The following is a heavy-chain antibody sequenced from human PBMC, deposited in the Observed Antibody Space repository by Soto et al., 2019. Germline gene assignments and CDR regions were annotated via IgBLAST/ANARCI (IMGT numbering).Heavy chain of an antibody. D-gene: IGHD2-2*01. CDR3: ESASVVPAAHDTYYYYYGMDV. V-gene: IGHV4-31*03. Sequence: ASETLSLTCTVSGGSISSGGYYWSWIRQHPGKGLEWIGYIYYSGSTYYNPSLKSRVTISVDTSKNQFSLKLSSVTAADTAVYYCESASVVPAAHDTYYYYYGMDVWGQGTTVTVSS. CDR1: GGSISSGGYY. CDR2: IYYSGST. J-gene: IGHJ6*02.